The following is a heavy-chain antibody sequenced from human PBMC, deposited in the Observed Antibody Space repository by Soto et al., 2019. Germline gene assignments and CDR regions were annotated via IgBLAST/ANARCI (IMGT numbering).Heavy chain of an antibody. J-gene: IGHJ4*02. Sequence: GSLRLSCAASGFTFSSYSMNWVRQAPGKGLEWVSYISSSSSTIYYADSVKGRFTISRDNAKNSLYLQMNSLRAEDTAVYYCARDGRYCSGGSCYDFDYWGQGTLVTVSS. CDR2: ISSSSSTI. D-gene: IGHD2-15*01. CDR1: GFTFSSYS. V-gene: IGHV3-48*01. CDR3: ARDGRYCSGGSCYDFDY.